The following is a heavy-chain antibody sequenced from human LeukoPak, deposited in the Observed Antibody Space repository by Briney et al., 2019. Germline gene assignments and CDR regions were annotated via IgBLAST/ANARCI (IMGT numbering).Heavy chain of an antibody. D-gene: IGHD5-18*01. CDR1: GFTFSSYS. J-gene: IGHJ4*02. Sequence: PGGSLRLSCAASGFTFSSYSMNWVRQAPGKGLEWVSSISSSSSSIYYVDSVKGRFTISRDNAKNSLYLQMNSLRAEDTAVYYCARASGDIVETATMGSYWGQGTLVTVSS. V-gene: IGHV3-21*01. CDR3: ARASGDIVETATMGSY. CDR2: ISSSSSSI.